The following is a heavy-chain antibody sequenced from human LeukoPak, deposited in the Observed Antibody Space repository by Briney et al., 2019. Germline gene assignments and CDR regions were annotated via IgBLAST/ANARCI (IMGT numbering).Heavy chain of an antibody. CDR3: ARQVGLLWFGELLPNWFDP. V-gene: IGHV4-39*01. J-gene: IGHJ5*02. CDR1: GASISSSSYY. Sequence: SETLSLTCTVSGASISSSSYYWGWIRQPPGKGLEWIGSMYYSGSTYYNPSLKRRVTISVDTSKNQFSLKLSSVTAADTAVYYCARQVGLLWFGELLPNWFDPWGQGTLVTVSS. CDR2: MYYSGST. D-gene: IGHD3-10*01.